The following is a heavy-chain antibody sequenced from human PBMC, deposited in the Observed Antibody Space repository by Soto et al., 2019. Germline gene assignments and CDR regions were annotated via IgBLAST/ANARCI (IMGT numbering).Heavy chain of an antibody. V-gene: IGHV1-69*06. J-gene: IGHJ6*02. CDR3: ASKYYYDSSGYYPYYYYYYGMDV. Sequence: SVKVSCKASGGTFSSYAISWVRQAPGQGREWMGGIIPIFGTANYEQKFQGRVTITADKSTSTAYMELSSLRSEDTAVYYCASKYYYDSSGYYPYYYYYYGMDVWGQGTTVTVSS. CDR1: GGTFSSYA. CDR2: IIPIFGTA. D-gene: IGHD3-22*01.